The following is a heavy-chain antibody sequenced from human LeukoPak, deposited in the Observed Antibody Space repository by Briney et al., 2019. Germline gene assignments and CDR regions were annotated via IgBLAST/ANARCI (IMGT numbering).Heavy chain of an antibody. CDR3: ARRATTERGHSYGLDF. CDR2: IDFSGDYI. Sequence: GGSLRLSCAASGFTFNAYSMNWVRQGPGKGLEWVSTIDFSGDYIYCADSLKGRFTISRDNAKNSVHLQMSSLRAEDTAMYYCARRATTERGHSYGLDFWGQGTLVTVSS. J-gene: IGHJ4*02. V-gene: IGHV3-21*01. D-gene: IGHD5-18*01. CDR1: GFTFNAYS.